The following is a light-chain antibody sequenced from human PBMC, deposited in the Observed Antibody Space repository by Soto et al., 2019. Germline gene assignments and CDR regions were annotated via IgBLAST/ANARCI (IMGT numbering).Light chain of an antibody. Sequence: EFVLTQSPGTLSLSPGERATLSCSASQSLTNSFMAWYEKKPGQAPRLLIYDTSSRASGIPDRLSGSVSGTDFTHTIIRLETEDFGVFYCQQYGTSEIIFGQGTRLESK. V-gene: IGKV3-20*01. CDR3: QQYGTSEII. J-gene: IGKJ5*01. CDR2: DTS. CDR1: QSLTNSF.